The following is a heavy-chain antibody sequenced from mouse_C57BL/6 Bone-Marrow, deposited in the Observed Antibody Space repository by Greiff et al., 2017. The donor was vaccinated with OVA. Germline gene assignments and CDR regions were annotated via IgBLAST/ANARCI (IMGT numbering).Heavy chain of an antibody. CDR3: TRVPGFAY. Sequence: QVQLQQSGAELVRPGASVTLSCKASGYTFTDYEMHWVKQPPVHGLEWIGAIDPETGGTAYNQKFTGKAILTADKSSSTAYMELRSLTSEDSAVYYCTRVPGFAYWGQGTLVTVSA. CDR1: GYTFTDYE. V-gene: IGHV1-15*01. CDR2: IDPETGGT. J-gene: IGHJ3*01.